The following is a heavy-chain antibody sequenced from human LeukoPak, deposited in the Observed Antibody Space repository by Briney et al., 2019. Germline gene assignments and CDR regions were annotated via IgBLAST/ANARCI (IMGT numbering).Heavy chain of an antibody. CDR1: GYTFTSYG. J-gene: IGHJ3*02. D-gene: IGHD3-10*01. V-gene: IGHV1-18*01. Sequence: GASVKVSCKASGYTFTSYGISWVRQAPGQGLEWMGWISAYNGNTNYAQKLQGRVTMTTDTSTSTAYMELRSLRSDDTAVYYCARDLLEVLWFGETPHDAFDIWGQGTMVTVSS. CDR3: ARDLLEVLWFGETPHDAFDI. CDR2: ISAYNGNT.